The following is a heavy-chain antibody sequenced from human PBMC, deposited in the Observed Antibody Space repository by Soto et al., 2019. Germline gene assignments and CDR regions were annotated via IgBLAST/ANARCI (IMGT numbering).Heavy chain of an antibody. V-gene: IGHV4-31*03. CDR3: ARARLSTVTTGTGWFDP. Sequence: SETLSLTCTVSGGSISSGGYYWSWIRQHPGKGLEWIGYIYYSGSTYYNPSLKSRVTISVDTSKNQFSLKLSSVTAADTAVYYCARARLSTVTTGTGWFDPWGQGTLVTVSS. CDR1: GGSISSGGYY. CDR2: IYYSGST. D-gene: IGHD4-17*01. J-gene: IGHJ5*02.